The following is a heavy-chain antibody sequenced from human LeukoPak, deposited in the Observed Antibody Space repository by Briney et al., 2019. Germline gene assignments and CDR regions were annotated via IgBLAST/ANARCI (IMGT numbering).Heavy chain of an antibody. CDR1: GYTFTSYG. J-gene: IGHJ6*03. CDR2: ISAYNGNT. CDR3: ARGGDDSSGYYYSRYYYMDV. V-gene: IGHV1-18*01. D-gene: IGHD3-22*01. Sequence: ASVTVSCKASGYTFTSYGISWVRQAPGQGLEWMGWISAYNGNTNYAQKLQGRVTMTTDTSTSTAYMELRSLRSDDTAVYYCARGGDDSSGYYYSRYYYMDVWGKGTTVTISS.